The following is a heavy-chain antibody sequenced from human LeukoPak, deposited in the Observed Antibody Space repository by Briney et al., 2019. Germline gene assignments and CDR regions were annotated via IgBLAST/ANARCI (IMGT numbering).Heavy chain of an antibody. CDR3: ASISVDTAMVVRYYYYYYGMDV. Sequence: GASVKVSCKASGGTFSSYAISWVRQAPGQGLEWMGGIIPIFGTANYAQKFQGRVTITADESTGTAYMELSSLRSEDTAVYYCASISVDTAMVVRYYYYYYGMDVWGQGTTVTVSS. J-gene: IGHJ6*02. D-gene: IGHD5-18*01. V-gene: IGHV1-69*13. CDR1: GGTFSSYA. CDR2: IIPIFGTA.